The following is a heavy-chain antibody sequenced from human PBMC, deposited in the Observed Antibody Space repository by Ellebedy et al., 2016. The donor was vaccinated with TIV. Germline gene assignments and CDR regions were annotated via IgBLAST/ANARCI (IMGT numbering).Heavy chain of an antibody. Sequence: GGSLRLSXAASGFTFSSYSMNWVRQAPGKGLEWVSSISSSSSYIYYADSVKGRFTISRDNAKNSLYLQMNSLRAEDTAVYYCARSYYDSSGYYFYYYYGMDVWGQGTTVTVSS. V-gene: IGHV3-21*01. CDR1: GFTFSSYS. CDR3: ARSYYDSSGYYFYYYYGMDV. CDR2: ISSSSSYI. J-gene: IGHJ6*02. D-gene: IGHD3-22*01.